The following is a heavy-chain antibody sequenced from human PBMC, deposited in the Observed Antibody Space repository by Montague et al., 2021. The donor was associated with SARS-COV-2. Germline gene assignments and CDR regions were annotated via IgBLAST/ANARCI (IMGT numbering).Heavy chain of an antibody. V-gene: IGHV4-59*01. CDR1: GDSIRDYF. CDR3: AKEFGAGSINPNY. Sequence: SETLSLTCTVSGDSIRDYFWSWIRQPPGKGLEWIGYIYYYGNTHYNPSLKSRATISIDTSRNLFSLQLRSVTAADTAVYFGAKEFGAGSINPNYWGQGVLVTVSS. D-gene: IGHD3-10*01. J-gene: IGHJ4*02. CDR2: IYYYGNT.